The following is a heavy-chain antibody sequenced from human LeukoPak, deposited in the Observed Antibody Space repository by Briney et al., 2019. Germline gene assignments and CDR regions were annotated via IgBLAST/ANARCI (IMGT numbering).Heavy chain of an antibody. D-gene: IGHD3-10*01. Sequence: SETLSLTCTVSSGSIGSSGSIGSSGYYWGWIRQPPGKGLEWIGNIYYSGSTYYNPSLKSRAVTSVDMFKNQFSLKLSSVTAENGVVYYWGRFRGGGGGYYFDYWGLGTLVTVSS. V-gene: IGHV4-39*01. CDR3: GRFRGGGGGYYFDY. J-gene: IGHJ4*02. CDR2: IYYSGST. CDR1: SGSIGSSGSIGSSGYY.